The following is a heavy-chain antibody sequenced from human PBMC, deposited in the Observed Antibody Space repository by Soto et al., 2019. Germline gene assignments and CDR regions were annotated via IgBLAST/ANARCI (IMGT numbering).Heavy chain of an antibody. CDR1: GGYISSSSYY. V-gene: IGHV4-61*01. CDR3: SCAFPNYDDSTCYSTLFDH. D-gene: IGHD3-22*01. CDR2: IFYSGST. Sequence: ASETLSLPSTVSGGYISSSSYYWSWIRQPPGKGLEWIGYIFYSGSTNYNPSLKSRVTISVDTSKNQFSLKLSSVIAADTALYFCSCAFPNYDDSTCYSTLFDHWGLGTLVTVSS. J-gene: IGHJ4*02.